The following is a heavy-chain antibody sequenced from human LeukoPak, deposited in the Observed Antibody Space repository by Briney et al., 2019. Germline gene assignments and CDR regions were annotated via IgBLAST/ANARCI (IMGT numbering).Heavy chain of an antibody. Sequence: GGSLRLSCAASGFTFDDYAMHWVRQAPGKGLEWVSLISGDGGSTYYADSVKGRFTISRDNSKNSLYLQMNSLRTEDTALYYCAKDNRYCSSTSCYYYYYGMDVWGQGTTVTV. D-gene: IGHD2-2*01. CDR1: GFTFDDYA. V-gene: IGHV3-43*02. CDR3: AKDNRYCSSTSCYYYYYGMDV. CDR2: ISGDGGST. J-gene: IGHJ6*02.